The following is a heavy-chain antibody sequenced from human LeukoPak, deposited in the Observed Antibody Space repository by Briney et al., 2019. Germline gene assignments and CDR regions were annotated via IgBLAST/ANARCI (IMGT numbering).Heavy chain of an antibody. CDR3: ATDPHAKYFDY. CDR1: GFTVSSVY. J-gene: IGHJ4*02. V-gene: IGHV3-53*01. CDR2: LYSGGST. Sequence: GGSLRLSCTASGFTVSSVYMNWVRQAPGKGLEWVSVLYSGGSTYYADSVKGRFTISRDNSKNTLYLQMNSLRAEDTAVYYCATDPHAKYFDYWGQGTLVTVSS.